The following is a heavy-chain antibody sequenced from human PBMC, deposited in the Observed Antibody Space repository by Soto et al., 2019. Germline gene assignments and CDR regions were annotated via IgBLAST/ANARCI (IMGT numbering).Heavy chain of an antibody. V-gene: IGHV4-30-2*01. CDR3: AGMPYTSGLRFDP. Sequence: SETLSDTCNMSGDSYSISTYSWNWIRQPPGKALQWIGFIYQSGVTSYNPSLASRVSISLDRSNNQCSLKLKSVTAADTAVYFCAGMPYTSGLRFDPWGPGTLVTVS. D-gene: IGHD6-19*01. J-gene: IGHJ5*02. CDR2: IYQSGVT. CDR1: GDSYSISTYS.